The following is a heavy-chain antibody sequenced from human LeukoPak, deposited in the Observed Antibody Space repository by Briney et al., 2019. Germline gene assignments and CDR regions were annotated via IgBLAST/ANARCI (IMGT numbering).Heavy chain of an antibody. D-gene: IGHD3-3*01. Sequence: GGSLRLSCAASGFTFSSYGMHWVRQAPGKGLEWVAVISYDGSNKYYADSVKGRFTISRDNSKNTLYLQMNSLRAEDTAVYYCAKDRGPQFWNGMDVWGQGTTVTVSS. CDR3: AKDRGPQFWNGMDV. CDR2: ISYDGSNK. V-gene: IGHV3-30*18. J-gene: IGHJ6*02. CDR1: GFTFSSYG.